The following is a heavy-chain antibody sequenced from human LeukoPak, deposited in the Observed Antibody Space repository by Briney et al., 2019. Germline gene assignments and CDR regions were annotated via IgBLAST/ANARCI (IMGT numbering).Heavy chain of an antibody. J-gene: IGHJ4*02. D-gene: IGHD3-22*01. CDR2: IYYSGST. V-gene: IGHV4-39*01. CDR1: GGSISSSSYY. CDR3: ARISSHNMIVVVGHQLFFDY. Sequence: RSSETLSLTCTVSGGSISSSSYYWGWIRQPPGKGLGWIGSIYYSGSTYYNPSLKSRVTISVDTSKNQFSLKLSSVTAADTAVYYCARISSHNMIVVVGHQLFFDYWGQGTLVTVSS.